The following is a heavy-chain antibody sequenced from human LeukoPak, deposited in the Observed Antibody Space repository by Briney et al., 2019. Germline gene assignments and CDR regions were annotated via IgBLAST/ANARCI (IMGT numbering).Heavy chain of an antibody. V-gene: IGHV1-24*01. J-gene: IGHJ4*02. Sequence: ASVKASCKVFGNTLTELSMHWVRQAPGNRLESMGGFAPEDGETIYAQQFQGRLTMTEDTSTDTAYMRLSRLTTEDTAGYYCTTGRRYQRYDYWGQGTLVTVSS. CDR1: GNTLTELS. CDR3: TTGRRYQRYDY. D-gene: IGHD2-2*01. CDR2: FAPEDGET.